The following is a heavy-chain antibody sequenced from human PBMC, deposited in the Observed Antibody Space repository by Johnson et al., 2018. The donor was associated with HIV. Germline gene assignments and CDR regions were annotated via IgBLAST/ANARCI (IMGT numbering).Heavy chain of an antibody. D-gene: IGHD2/OR15-2a*01. CDR3: TREDVYGLGRDI. Sequence: VQLVESGGDLVQPGKSLRLSCVVSGFTFTNNAVHWVRQAPGKGLEYVAGFSVDGETTIYASFLQGRFSISRDNSKSTLYLQMGRLRSEETAMYYCTREDVYGLGRDIWGQGTLVTVSS. CDR1: GFTFTNNA. V-gene: IGHV3-64*01. J-gene: IGHJ3*02. CDR2: FSVDGETT.